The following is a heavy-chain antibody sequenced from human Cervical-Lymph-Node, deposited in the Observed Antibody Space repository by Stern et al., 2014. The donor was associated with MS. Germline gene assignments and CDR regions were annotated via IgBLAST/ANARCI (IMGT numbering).Heavy chain of an antibody. CDR1: GGTFSSYA. D-gene: IGHD3-16*01. J-gene: IGHJ4*02. V-gene: IGHV1-69*01. CDR3: ARDSRHYDASYYFDS. CDR2: IIPIFGTA. Sequence: QLVQSGAEVKKPGSSVKVSCKASGGTFSSYAINWVRQAPGQGPEWMGGIIPIFGTANYAQKFQGRITITADESTSTAYMELSSLRSEDTAVYYCARDSRHYDASYYFDSWGQGTLVTVSS.